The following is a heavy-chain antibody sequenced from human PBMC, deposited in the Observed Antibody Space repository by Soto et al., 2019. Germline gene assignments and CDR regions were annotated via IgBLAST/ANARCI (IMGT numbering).Heavy chain of an antibody. CDR3: AKERIGIQGRFDS. J-gene: IGHJ4*02. Sequence: VSMRLSGAASGFYVSDSTMNWVRKAPGKGLEWVALITPSATTYYADPVKGRFTISRDNSKNTVYLEMNSLKSDDTAVYYCAKERIGIQGRFDSWGPGTLVTVSS. D-gene: IGHD1-1*01. V-gene: IGHV3-23*01. CDR1: GFYVSDST. CDR2: ITPSATT.